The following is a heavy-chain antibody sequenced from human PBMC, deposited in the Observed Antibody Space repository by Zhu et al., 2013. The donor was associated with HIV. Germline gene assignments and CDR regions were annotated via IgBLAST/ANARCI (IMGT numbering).Heavy chain of an antibody. CDR2: IIPIFGTA. V-gene: IGHV1-69*01. J-gene: IGHJ6*02. Sequence: QVQLVQSGAEVKKPGSSVKVSCKASGGTFSSYAISWVRQAPGQGLEWMGGIIPIFGTANYAQKFQGRVTITADESTSTAYMELSSLRSEDTAVYYCARRRTTGTTSAYYYYGNDVWGQGTTVTVSS. CDR1: GGTFSSYA. CDR3: ARRRTTGTTSAYYYYGNDV. D-gene: IGHD1-1*01.